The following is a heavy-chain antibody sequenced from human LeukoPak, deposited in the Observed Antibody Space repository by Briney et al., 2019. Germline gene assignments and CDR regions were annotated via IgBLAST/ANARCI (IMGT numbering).Heavy chain of an antibody. J-gene: IGHJ4*02. CDR1: GGSISSYY. CDR3: ARDVGTALVTGDY. D-gene: IGHD5-18*01. Sequence: SETLSLTCTVSGGSISSYYWSWIRQPPGKGLEWIGYIYYSGSTNYRPSLKSRVTISVDTSKNQFSLKLSSVTAADTAVYYCARDVGTALVTGDYWGQGTLVTVSS. CDR2: IYYSGST. V-gene: IGHV4-59*01.